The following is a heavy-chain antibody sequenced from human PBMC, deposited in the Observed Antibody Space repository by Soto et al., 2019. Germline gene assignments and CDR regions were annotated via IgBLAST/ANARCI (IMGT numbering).Heavy chain of an antibody. V-gene: IGHV4-31*03. CDR3: ARVAAYYDFWSGYYSGRDWFDP. CDR1: GGSISSGGYY. J-gene: IGHJ5*02. CDR2: IYYSGST. Sequence: QVQLQESGPGLVKPSQTLSLTCTVSGGSISSGGYYWSWIRQHPGKGLEWIGYIYYSGSTYYNPSLKSRVTISVDTSKNQFSLKLSSVTAADTAVYYCARVAAYYDFWSGYYSGRDWFDPWGQGTLVTVSS. D-gene: IGHD3-3*01.